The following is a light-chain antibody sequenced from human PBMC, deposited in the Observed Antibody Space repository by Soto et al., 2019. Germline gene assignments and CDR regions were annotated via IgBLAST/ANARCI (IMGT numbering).Light chain of an antibody. Sequence: QSALTQPASVSGYPRQSITISCTGTSSDVGGYNYVSWYQQHPGKAPKLIIYEVRDRPSGVSNRFSGSKSGNTASLTISGLQAEDEADYYCSSYTGSNTILFGGGTKLTVL. CDR1: SSDVGGYNY. J-gene: IGLJ2*01. V-gene: IGLV2-14*01. CDR3: SSYTGSNTIL. CDR2: EVR.